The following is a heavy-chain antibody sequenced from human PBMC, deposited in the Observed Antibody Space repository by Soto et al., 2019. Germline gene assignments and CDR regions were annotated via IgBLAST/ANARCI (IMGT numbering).Heavy chain of an antibody. Sequence: SVKVSCKTSGFTFTTSVWQWVRQARGQRLEWIGWIVVGSGNTNYAQKFQERVTITRDMSTSTAYMELSSLRSEDTAVYYCAALSHGDYEDYYYYYGMDVWGQ. CDR1: GFTFTTSV. CDR3: AALSHGDYEDYYYYYGMDV. V-gene: IGHV1-58*01. CDR2: IVVGSGNT. J-gene: IGHJ6*02. D-gene: IGHD4-17*01.